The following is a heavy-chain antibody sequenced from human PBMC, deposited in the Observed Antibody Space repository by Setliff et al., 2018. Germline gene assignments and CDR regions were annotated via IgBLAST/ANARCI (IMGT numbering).Heavy chain of an antibody. D-gene: IGHD6-19*01. CDR1: GGGGSFSAYY. Sequence: SETLSLTCGVSGGGGSFSAYYWSWIRQPPGKGLEWIGEISPGGSTIYNPSLRSRVTMSVDTAKNRFSLNLTSVTAADTAVYYCATSGFCSAGSCYSFDYWGQGTLVTVSS. CDR3: ATSGFCSAGSCYSFDY. V-gene: IGHV4-34*01. CDR2: ISPGGST. J-gene: IGHJ4*02.